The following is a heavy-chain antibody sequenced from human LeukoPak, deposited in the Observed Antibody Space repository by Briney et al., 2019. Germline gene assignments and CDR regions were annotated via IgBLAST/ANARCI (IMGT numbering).Heavy chain of an antibody. J-gene: IGHJ4*02. V-gene: IGHV3-9*01. Sequence: GGSLRLSCAASGFTFDDYAMDWVRQAPGKGLEWVSGISWNSGSIGYADSVKGRFTISRDKAKNSVYVQMNSLRAEDTDVYYSAKDNPADSSGYSHRDTAYYFDYWGQGTLVTVSS. D-gene: IGHD3-22*01. CDR1: GFTFDDYA. CDR2: ISWNSGSI. CDR3: AKDNPADSSGYSHRDTAYYFDY.